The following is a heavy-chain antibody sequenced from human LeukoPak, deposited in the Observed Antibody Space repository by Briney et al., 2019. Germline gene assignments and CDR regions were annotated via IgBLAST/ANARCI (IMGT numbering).Heavy chain of an antibody. J-gene: IGHJ4*02. Sequence: GASVKVSCTVSGYTLTELSMHWVRQAPGKGLEWMGGFDPEDGETIYAQKFQGRVTMTEDTSTDTAYMKLSSLRSEDTAVYYCATLQYFDWSRPTVDYWGQGTLVTVSS. D-gene: IGHD3-9*01. CDR3: ATLQYFDWSRPTVDY. V-gene: IGHV1-24*01. CDR2: FDPEDGET. CDR1: GYTLTELS.